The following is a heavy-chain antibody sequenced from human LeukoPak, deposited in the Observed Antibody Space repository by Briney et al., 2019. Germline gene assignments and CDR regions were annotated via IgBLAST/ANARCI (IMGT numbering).Heavy chain of an antibody. D-gene: IGHD3-3*01. J-gene: IGHJ3*02. CDR1: GFTFTSYS. CDR3: ARTIFGVTHAFDI. CDR2: VSDGGDKA. Sequence: GGSLRLSCAASGFTFTSYSMSWVRQAPGKGLEWVSAVSDGGDKAHYAVSVRGRFTISRDNSKNTVHLDMNSLRADDTALYYCARTIFGVTHAFDIWAKGQWSPFLQ. V-gene: IGHV3-23*01.